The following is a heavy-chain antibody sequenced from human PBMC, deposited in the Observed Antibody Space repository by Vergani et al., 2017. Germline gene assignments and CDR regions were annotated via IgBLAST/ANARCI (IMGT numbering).Heavy chain of an antibody. J-gene: IGHJ4*02. CDR2: IYYSGST. V-gene: IGHV4-59*08. CDR1: GGPISRYY. CDR3: ARGRYGDYDVHFDY. Sequence: QVQLQESCPGLVKPSETLSLTCTVSGGPISRYYWSCILHPPEKGLEWIVYIYYSGSTYYTPSLKRRVTISVDTSKNQFSLKLSSVTAADTALYYCARGRYGDYDVHFDYWGQGTLVTVSS. D-gene: IGHD4-17*01.